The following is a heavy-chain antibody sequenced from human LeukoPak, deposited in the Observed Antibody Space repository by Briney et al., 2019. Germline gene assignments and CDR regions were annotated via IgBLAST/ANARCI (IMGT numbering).Heavy chain of an antibody. CDR3: AVGYSSTWYHFEY. D-gene: IGHD6-13*01. CDR1: GFSLSSYW. Sequence: PGGSLRLSCAASGFSLSSYWISWVRQAPGKGLEWVANIKQDGSEKYYVDSVKGRFTISRDNAKNSLYLQMNSLRAEDTAVYYCAVGYSSTWYHFEYWGQGTLVTVSS. CDR2: IKQDGSEK. V-gene: IGHV3-7*03. J-gene: IGHJ4*02.